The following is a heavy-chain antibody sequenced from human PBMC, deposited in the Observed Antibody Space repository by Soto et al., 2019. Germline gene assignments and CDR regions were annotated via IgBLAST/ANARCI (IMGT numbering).Heavy chain of an antibody. CDR3: ARHPASTFSSLWSGDVGVNAFDI. D-gene: IGHD3-3*01. V-gene: IGHV5-10-1*03. CDR1: GYSFTSYW. Sequence: EVQLVQSGAEVKKPGESLRISCKGSGYSFTSYWISWVRQMPGKGLEWMGRIDPSDSYTNYSPSIQGHVTISADKSISTAYLQWSCLKASDTAMYYCARHPASTFSSLWSGDVGVNAFDIWGQGTMVTVSS. CDR2: IDPSDSYT. J-gene: IGHJ3*02.